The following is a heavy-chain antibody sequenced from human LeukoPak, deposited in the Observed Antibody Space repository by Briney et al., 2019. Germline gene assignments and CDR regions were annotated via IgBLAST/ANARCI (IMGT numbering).Heavy chain of an antibody. V-gene: IGHV3-48*04. CDR3: ARDRVTEQQLVPNDY. J-gene: IGHJ4*02. Sequence: GGSLRLSCAASGFTFSSYSMNWVRQAPGKGLEWVSYISSSSSTIYYADSVKGRFTISRDNAKNSLYLQMNSLRAEDTAVYYCARDRVTEQQLVPNDYWGQGTLVTVSS. CDR1: GFTFSSYS. D-gene: IGHD6-13*01. CDR2: ISSSSSTI.